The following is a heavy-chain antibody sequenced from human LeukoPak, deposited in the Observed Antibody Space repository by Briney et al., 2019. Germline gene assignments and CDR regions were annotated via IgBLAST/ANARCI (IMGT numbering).Heavy chain of an antibody. CDR2: MNPNSGNT. J-gene: IGHJ4*02. CDR3: ARSTGIAAAGWFHTGEFDY. CDR1: GYTFTSYD. Sequence: ASVKVSCKASGYTFTSYDINWVRQATGQGLEWMGWMNPNSGNTGYAQKFQGRVTMTRNTSISTAYMELSSLRSEDTAMYYCARSTGIAAAGWFHTGEFDYWGQGTLVTVSS. D-gene: IGHD6-13*01. V-gene: IGHV1-8*01.